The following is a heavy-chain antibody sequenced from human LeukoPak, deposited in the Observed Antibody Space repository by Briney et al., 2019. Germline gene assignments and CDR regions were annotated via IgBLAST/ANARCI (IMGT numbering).Heavy chain of an antibody. CDR2: ISYDGSDK. CDR1: GFTFSSYV. V-gene: IGHV3-30-3*02. J-gene: IGHJ4*02. CDR3: AKDSTHYRVWDDYDSAGLTY. D-gene: IGHD3-22*01. Sequence: GGSLRLSCAASGFTFSSYVMHWVRQAPGKGLEWVAVISYDGSDKNYADSVKGRFTISRDNSKNTLYLQMNSLRAEDTAVYYCAKDSTHYRVWDDYDSAGLTYWGQGTLVTVSS.